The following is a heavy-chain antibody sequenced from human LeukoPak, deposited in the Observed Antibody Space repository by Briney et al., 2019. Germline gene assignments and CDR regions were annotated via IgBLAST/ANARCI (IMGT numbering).Heavy chain of an antibody. V-gene: IGHV3-30*18. D-gene: IGHD2-15*01. CDR2: ISYDGSNQ. Sequence: GGSLRLSCAASGFTFSSYGMHWVRQAPGKGLEWVAVISYDGSNQYYADSVKGRFTFSRDNSKNTLYLQMNSLRAEDTAVYYCAKDQHGIYCSGGNCYSAGMDVWGRGTTVTVSS. CDR3: AKDQHGIYCSGGNCYSAGMDV. J-gene: IGHJ6*02. CDR1: GFTFSSYG.